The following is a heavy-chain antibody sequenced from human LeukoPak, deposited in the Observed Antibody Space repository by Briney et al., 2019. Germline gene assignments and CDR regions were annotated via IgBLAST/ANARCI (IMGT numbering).Heavy chain of an antibody. Sequence: SETLSLTCTVSGGSISSYYWSWIRQPPGKALGWMGYVYYNGSTNYNPSLKSRVTISVDTSKNRFSLRLSSVTAADSAVYYCARERRDGYKVYFDYWGQGTLVTVSS. CDR2: VYYNGST. CDR3: ARERRDGYKVYFDY. CDR1: GGSISSYY. V-gene: IGHV4-59*01. J-gene: IGHJ4*02. D-gene: IGHD5-24*01.